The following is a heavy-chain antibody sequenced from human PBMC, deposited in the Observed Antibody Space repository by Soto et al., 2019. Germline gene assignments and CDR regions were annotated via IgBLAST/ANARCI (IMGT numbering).Heavy chain of an antibody. D-gene: IGHD3-22*01. CDR3: ASLKYYDDSSGPSSDI. Sequence: ASVKVSCKASGYTFTIYYMHWVRQAPGQGLEWMGIINPSGGSTSYAQKFQGRVTMTRDTSTSTVYMELSSLRSEDTAVYYCASLKYYDDSSGPSSDIWGQGTMVTVSS. CDR1: GYTFTIYY. V-gene: IGHV1-46*03. CDR2: INPSGGST. J-gene: IGHJ3*02.